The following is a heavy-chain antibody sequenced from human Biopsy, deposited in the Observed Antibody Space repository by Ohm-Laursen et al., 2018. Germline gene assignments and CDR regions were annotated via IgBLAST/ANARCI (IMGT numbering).Heavy chain of an antibody. CDR2: IIPVSDTA. J-gene: IGHJ6*01. CDR3: ASSSYCGRTTCYQNYGMDV. Sequence: SSVKVSCKASGGTFSNYAISWVRQAPGQGLEWLGGIIPVSDTANYAQKFQGRVTITADKPTSTAYMELSRLRSEDTALYYCASSSYCGRTTCYQNYGMDVWGQGITVTVSS. D-gene: IGHD2-2*01. V-gene: IGHV1-69*06. CDR1: GGTFSNYA.